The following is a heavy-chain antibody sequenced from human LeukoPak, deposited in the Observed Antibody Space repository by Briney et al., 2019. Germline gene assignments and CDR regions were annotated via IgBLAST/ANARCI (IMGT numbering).Heavy chain of an antibody. V-gene: IGHV3-13*01. CDR3: VREARGYHYTYFDY. CDR1: GFTLGSHD. Sequence: GGSLRLSCTASGFTLGSHDMHWVRQIPGQGLEWVAAVSSGFHAFFAASVQGRFTVSREAARNSLYLQMNSLRAGDTAVYYCVREARGYHYTYFDYWGQGTLVTVSS. J-gene: IGHJ4*02. D-gene: IGHD5-18*01. CDR2: VSSGFHA.